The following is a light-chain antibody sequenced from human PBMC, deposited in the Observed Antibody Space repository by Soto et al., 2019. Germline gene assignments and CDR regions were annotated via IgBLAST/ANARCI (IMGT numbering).Light chain of an antibody. V-gene: IGKV1-5*01. CDR3: QQYDTYSPFT. J-gene: IGKJ2*01. CDR1: QSISSW. Sequence: DIQMTQSPSTLSASVGDRVTITCRASQSISSWLAWYQQKPGKAPKLLVYGASTLQSGVPSRFGGSGSGTEFTLTISSLQPDAFATYYCQQYDTYSPFTFGQGTKLEIK. CDR2: GAS.